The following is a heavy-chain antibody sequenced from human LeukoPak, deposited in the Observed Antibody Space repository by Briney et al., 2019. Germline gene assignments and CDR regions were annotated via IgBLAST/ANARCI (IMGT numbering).Heavy chain of an antibody. CDR3: ARRSERLLTVAGTSYHQYVMDV. V-gene: IGHV1-46*01. CDR1: GYTFSAYY. CDR2: INPSGGST. D-gene: IGHD6-19*01. J-gene: IGHJ6*02. Sequence: ASVKVSCKASGYTFSAYYMNWVRRAPGQGLEWMGIINPSGGSTSYAQKFQGRVTLTRDTSTSIFYMELSSLRSEDTAVYYCARRSERLLTVAGTSYHQYVMDVWGQGTTVTVSS.